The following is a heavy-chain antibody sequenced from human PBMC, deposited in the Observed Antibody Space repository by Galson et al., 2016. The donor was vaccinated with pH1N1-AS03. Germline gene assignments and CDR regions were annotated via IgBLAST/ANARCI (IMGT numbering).Heavy chain of an antibody. J-gene: IGHJ4*02. CDR1: GYSFTNYW. CDR2: IYPADSDA. CDR3: ARQRAVRAFDY. Sequence: QSGAEVKKPGESLKISCKGSGYSFTNYWIAWVRQLPGKGLEWMGNIYPADSDARYSPSFQGQVTISADTSNSTAYMQWNSLKASDTAMYYCARQRAVRAFDYWGQGTPVTVSS. D-gene: IGHD3-10*01. V-gene: IGHV5-51*01.